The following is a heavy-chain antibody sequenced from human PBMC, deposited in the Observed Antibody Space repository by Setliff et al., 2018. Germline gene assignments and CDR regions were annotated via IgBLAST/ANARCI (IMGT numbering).Heavy chain of an antibody. D-gene: IGHD5-18*01. CDR1: GGSISSYY. Sequence: PSETLSLTCTVSGGSISSYYWNWIRQPAGKGLEWIGRIYTSGSTNYNPSLKSRVTMSVDTSKNQFSLKLSSVTAADTAVYYCARDRRGYSYGSLGYYYYYMDVWGKGTTVTVSS. J-gene: IGHJ6*03. CDR2: IYTSGST. V-gene: IGHV4-4*07. CDR3: ARDRRGYSYGSLGYYYYYMDV.